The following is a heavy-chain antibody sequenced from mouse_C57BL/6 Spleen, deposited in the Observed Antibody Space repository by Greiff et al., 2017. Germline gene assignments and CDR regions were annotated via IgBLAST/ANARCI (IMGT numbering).Heavy chain of an antibody. CDR1: GYSFTGYY. D-gene: IGHD1-1*01. CDR2: INPSTGGT. J-gene: IGHJ2*01. V-gene: IGHV1-42*01. Sequence: VQLQQSGPELVKPGASVKISCKASGYSFTGYYMNWVKQSPEKSLEWIGEINPSTGGTTYNQKFKAKATLTVDKSSSTVYMQLKSLTSEDSAVYYCARADGSSYFDYWGQGTTRTVSS. CDR3: ARADGSSYFDY.